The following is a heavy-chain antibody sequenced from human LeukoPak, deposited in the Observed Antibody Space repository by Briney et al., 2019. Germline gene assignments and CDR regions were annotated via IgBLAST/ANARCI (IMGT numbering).Heavy chain of an antibody. J-gene: IGHJ4*02. CDR2: IYTSGST. V-gene: IGHV4-4*07. Sequence: SETLSLTCTVSGGSISSYYWSWIWQPAGKGLERIGRIYTSGSTNYNPSLKSRVTMSVDTSKNQFSLKLSSVTAADTAVYYCAREGVVVTAIDYWGQGTLVTVSS. D-gene: IGHD2-21*02. CDR3: AREGVVVTAIDY. CDR1: GGSISSYY.